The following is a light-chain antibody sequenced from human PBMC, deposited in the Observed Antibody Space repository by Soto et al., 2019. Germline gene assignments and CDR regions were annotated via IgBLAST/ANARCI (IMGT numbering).Light chain of an antibody. CDR1: QSLVYTYGNTY. Sequence: DVVMTQSPLSLPVTLGQPASISCRSSQSLVYTYGNTYLSWFQQRPGQSPRRLIYKVSNRDSGVPDRFSRSGSGTDFTLKISRVEAEDVGVYYWMQGTYLYTFGQGTKLEIK. V-gene: IGKV2-30*01. CDR3: MQGTYLYT. J-gene: IGKJ2*01. CDR2: KVS.